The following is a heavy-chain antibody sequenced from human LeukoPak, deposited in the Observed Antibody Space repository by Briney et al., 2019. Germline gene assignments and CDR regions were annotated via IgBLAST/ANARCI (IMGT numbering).Heavy chain of an antibody. CDR3: ARLGTMVRGVIAWFDP. Sequence: GESLKFSCKGSGYSFTSYWIGWVRQMPGKGLEWMGIIYPGDSDTRYSPSFQGQVTISADKSISTAYLQWSSLKASDTAMYYCARLGTMVRGVIAWFDPWGQGTLVTVSS. CDR2: IYPGDSDT. J-gene: IGHJ5*02. CDR1: GYSFTSYW. V-gene: IGHV5-51*01. D-gene: IGHD3-10*01.